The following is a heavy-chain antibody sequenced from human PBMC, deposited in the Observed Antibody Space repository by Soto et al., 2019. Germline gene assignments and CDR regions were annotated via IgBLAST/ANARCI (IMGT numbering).Heavy chain of an antibody. CDR2: IIPIFGTA. D-gene: IGHD3-22*01. J-gene: IGHJ6*02. Sequence: QVQLVQSGAEVKKPGSSVKVSCKASGGTFSSYAISWVRQAPGQGLEWMGGIIPIFGTANYAQKFQGRVTITADESTSTAYMEPSSLRSEDTAVYYCAREWLADGRSYYYYGMDVWGQGTTVTVSS. V-gene: IGHV1-69*12. CDR1: GGTFSSYA. CDR3: AREWLADGRSYYYYGMDV.